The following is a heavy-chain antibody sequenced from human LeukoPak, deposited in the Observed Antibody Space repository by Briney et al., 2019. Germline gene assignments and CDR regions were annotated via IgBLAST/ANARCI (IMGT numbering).Heavy chain of an antibody. Sequence: GGSLRLSCAASGFTFSSYSMNWVRQAPGKGLEWVSSISSSSSYIYYADSVKGRFTISRDNAKNSLYLQMNSLRAEDTAVYYCARELLLYYDSSGYPHAFDIWGQGTMVTVSS. CDR3: ARELLLYYDSSGYPHAFDI. CDR2: ISSSSSYI. CDR1: GFTFSSYS. J-gene: IGHJ3*02. V-gene: IGHV3-21*01. D-gene: IGHD3-22*01.